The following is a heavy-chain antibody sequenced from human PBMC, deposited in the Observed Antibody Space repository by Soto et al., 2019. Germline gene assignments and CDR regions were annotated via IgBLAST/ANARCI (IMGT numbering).Heavy chain of an antibody. CDR2: ASHTGGT. J-gene: IGHJ6*02. CDR1: GGSFSGWH. D-gene: IGHD1-1*01. CDR3: ERSRNLDV. Sequence: SETLSLTCAVNGGSFSGWHWNWIRQPPGKGLEWIGEASHTGGTNYNPSLESRVTISVDRSRNQLSLKLTSVSAADTAVYYCERSRNLDVWGPGTTVTVSS. V-gene: IGHV4-34*01.